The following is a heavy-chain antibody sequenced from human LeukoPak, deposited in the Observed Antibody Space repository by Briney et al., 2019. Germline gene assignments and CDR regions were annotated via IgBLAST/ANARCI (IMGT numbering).Heavy chain of an antibody. CDR1: GGTFSSYA. CDR2: IIPIFGTA. J-gene: IGHJ5*02. V-gene: IGHV1-69*13. D-gene: IGHD1-14*01. CDR3: AREAPLPGPRGRAWFDP. Sequence: SVKVSCKASGGTFSSYAISWARQAPGQGLEWMGGIIPIFGTANYAQKFQGRVTITADESTSTAYMELSSLRSEDTAVYYCAREAPLPGPRGRAWFDPWGQGTLVTVSS.